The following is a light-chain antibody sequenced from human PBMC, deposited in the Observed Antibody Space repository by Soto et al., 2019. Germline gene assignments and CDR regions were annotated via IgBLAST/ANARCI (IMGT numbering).Light chain of an antibody. V-gene: IGKV1-5*03. CDR3: QHYNSYSEA. J-gene: IGKJ1*01. CDR1: QSISIW. CDR2: KAS. Sequence: DIQLTQSPSTVSASAGDRVTLTCRASQSISIWLAWYQQKPGQAPKLLIYKASTLKSGVPSRFSGSGSGTEFTLTISSLQPDDFATYYCQHYNSYSEAFGQGTKVDI.